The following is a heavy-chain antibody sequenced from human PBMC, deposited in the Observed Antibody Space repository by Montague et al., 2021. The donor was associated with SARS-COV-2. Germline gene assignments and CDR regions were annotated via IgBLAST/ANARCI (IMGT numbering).Heavy chain of an antibody. D-gene: IGHD3-3*01. CDR1: GGSISSYY. CDR2: IYYSGST. V-gene: IGHV4-59*08. Sequence: SETLSLICTVSGGSISSYYWSWIRTPPGHGLEWIGYIYYSGSTNYNPSLKSRVTISVDTSKNQFSLKLSSVTAADTAVYYCARQRRYQLPITIFGVVMADAFDIWGQGTMVTVSS. J-gene: IGHJ3*02. CDR3: ARQRRYQLPITIFGVVMADAFDI.